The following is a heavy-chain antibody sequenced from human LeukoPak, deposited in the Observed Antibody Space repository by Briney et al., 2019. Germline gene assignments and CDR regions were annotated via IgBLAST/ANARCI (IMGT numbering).Heavy chain of an antibody. Sequence: GGSLRLSCAASGFTFSSYSMNWVRQAPGKGLEWVSSISGSSSYIYYADSVKGRFTISRDNAKNSLYLQMNSLRAEDTAVYYCARAASYGDYANNWFDPWGQGTLVTVSS. D-gene: IGHD4-17*01. CDR1: GFTFSSYS. CDR3: ARAASYGDYANNWFDP. V-gene: IGHV3-21*01. J-gene: IGHJ5*02. CDR2: ISGSSSYI.